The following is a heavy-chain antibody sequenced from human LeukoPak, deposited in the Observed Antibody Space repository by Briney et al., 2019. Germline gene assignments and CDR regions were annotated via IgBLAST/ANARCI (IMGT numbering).Heavy chain of an antibody. J-gene: IGHJ6*02. D-gene: IGHD3-3*01. V-gene: IGHV1-2*05. CDR3: ARESLRFLEWLYYYGMDV. CDR2: INPNSGGT. CDR1: GYTFTGYY. Sequence: ASVKVSCKASGYTFTGYYMHWVRQAPGQGLEWMGRINPNSGGTNYAQKFQGRVTMTRDTSISTAYMELSRLRSDDTVVYYCARESLRFLEWLYYYGMDVWGQGTTVTVSS.